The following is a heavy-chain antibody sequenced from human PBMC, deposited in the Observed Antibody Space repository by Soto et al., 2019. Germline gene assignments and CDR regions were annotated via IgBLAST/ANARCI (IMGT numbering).Heavy chain of an antibody. Sequence: QVHLVQSGAEVEKPGASVKVSCKASGYTFTDYGISWVRQAPGQGLQWMGWITSFNGNTKYAQQVRGRVHLTTAKSTRTAYMEMRSMESDDTAVYCFARISQSEVCSGYYYFFDYWGQGTLVTVS. D-gene: IGHD3-3*01. CDR1: GYTFTDYG. J-gene: IGHJ4*02. CDR2: ITSFNGNT. CDR3: ARISQSEVCSGYYYFFDY. V-gene: IGHV1-18*01.